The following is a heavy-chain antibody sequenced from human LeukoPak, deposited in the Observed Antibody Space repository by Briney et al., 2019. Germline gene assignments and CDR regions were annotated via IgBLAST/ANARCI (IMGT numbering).Heavy chain of an antibody. CDR1: GFTFSRYW. V-gene: IGHV3-7*03. CDR2: IKEDGSKK. D-gene: IGHD1-14*01. Sequence: GGSLRLSCAASGFTFSRYWMTWVRQAPGKGLEWVANIKEDGSKKNYVDSVKGRFTISRDNAKNSLYLQMNSLRAEDTAVYYCATLNNKGYWGQGTLVTVSS. CDR3: ATLNNKGY. J-gene: IGHJ4*02.